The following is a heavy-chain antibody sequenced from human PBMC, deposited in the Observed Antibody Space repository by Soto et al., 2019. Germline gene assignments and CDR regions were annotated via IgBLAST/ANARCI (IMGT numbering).Heavy chain of an antibody. CDR3: AGVYCSSTSCHPGGLWFDP. CDR2: INHSGST. J-gene: IGHJ5*02. CDR1: GGSFSGYY. V-gene: IGHV4-34*01. Sequence: SETLSLTCAVYGGSFSGYYWSWIRQPPGKGLEWIGEINHSGSTNYNPSLKSRVTISVDTSKNQFSLKLSSVTAADTAVYYCAGVYCSSTSCHPGGLWFDPWGQG. D-gene: IGHD2-2*01.